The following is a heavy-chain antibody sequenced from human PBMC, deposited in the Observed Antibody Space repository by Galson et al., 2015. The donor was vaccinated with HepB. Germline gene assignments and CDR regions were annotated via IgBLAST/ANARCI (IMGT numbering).Heavy chain of an antibody. CDR3: ARDSIVVVPAHPSRYYYGMDV. CDR1: GYTFTGYY. CDR2: INPNSGGT. Sequence: SVKVSCKASGYTFTGYYMHWVRQAPGQGLEWMGRINPNSGGTNYAQKFQGRVTITADKSTSTAYMELSSLRSEDTAVYYCARDSIVVVPAHPSRYYYGMDVWGQGTTVTVSS. J-gene: IGHJ6*02. D-gene: IGHD2-2*01. V-gene: IGHV1-2*06.